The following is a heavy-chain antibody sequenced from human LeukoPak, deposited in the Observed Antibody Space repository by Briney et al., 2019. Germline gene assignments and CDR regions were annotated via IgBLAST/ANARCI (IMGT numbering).Heavy chain of an antibody. J-gene: IGHJ5*02. Sequence: ASVKVSCTASGYTFTSYGISWVRQAPGQGLEWMGWISAYNGNTNYAQKLQGRVTMTTDTSTSTAYMELRSLRSDDTAVYYCARPTDSSGYGWFDPWGQGTLVTVSS. CDR3: ARPTDSSGYGWFDP. CDR2: ISAYNGNT. D-gene: IGHD3-22*01. V-gene: IGHV1-18*01. CDR1: GYTFTSYG.